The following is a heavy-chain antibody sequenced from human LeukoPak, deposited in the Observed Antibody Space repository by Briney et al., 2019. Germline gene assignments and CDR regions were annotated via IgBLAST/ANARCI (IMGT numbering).Heavy chain of an antibody. CDR1: GFTFSSYE. J-gene: IGHJ4*02. V-gene: IGHV3-48*03. Sequence: GGSLRLSCAASGFTFSSYEMNWVRQAPGKGLEWVSYISSSGSTIYYADSVKGRFTISRDDAKNSLYLQMNSLRAEDTAVYYCAVATIKDYFDYWGQGTLVTVSS. D-gene: IGHD5-24*01. CDR3: AVATIKDYFDY. CDR2: ISSSGSTI.